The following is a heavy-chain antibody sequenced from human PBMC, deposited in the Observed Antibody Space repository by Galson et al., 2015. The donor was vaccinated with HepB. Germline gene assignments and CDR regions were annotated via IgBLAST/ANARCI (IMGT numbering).Heavy chain of an antibody. CDR2: IIPILGIA. Sequence: SVKVSCKASGGTFSSYAISWVRQAPGQGLEWMGGIIPILGIANYAQKFQGRVTITADKSTSTAYMELSSLRSEDTAVYYCARELWGDYFSDYFDYWGQGTLVTVSS. D-gene: IGHD4-17*01. J-gene: IGHJ4*02. CDR3: ARELWGDYFSDYFDY. V-gene: IGHV1-69*10. CDR1: GGTFSSYA.